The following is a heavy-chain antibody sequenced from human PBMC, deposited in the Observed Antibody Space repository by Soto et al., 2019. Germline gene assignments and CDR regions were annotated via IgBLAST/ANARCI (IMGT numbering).Heavy chain of an antibody. CDR2: ISQSGNI. J-gene: IGHJ4*02. CDR3: ARALKVRGSSQTLPDL. CDR1: SGSFSGYY. V-gene: IGHV4-34*01. Sequence: PSETLSLTCSIYSGSFSGYYWSWIRQPPGKGLEWIGEISQSGNINYSPSLKSRVSISIDTSKKQFSLNLASVSAADTAVYYCARALKVRGSSQTLPDLRGQGNLVTVSS. D-gene: IGHD6-6*01.